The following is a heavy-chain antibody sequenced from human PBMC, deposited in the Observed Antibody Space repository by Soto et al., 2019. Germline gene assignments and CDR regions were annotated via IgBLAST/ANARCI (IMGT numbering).Heavy chain of an antibody. CDR1: GFTFSSYA. CDR2: ISYDGSNK. CDR3: ARGDIVVVVAATGEADAFDI. J-gene: IGHJ3*02. D-gene: IGHD2-15*01. V-gene: IGHV3-30-3*01. Sequence: PGGSLRLSCAASGFTFSSYAMHWVRQAPGKGLEWVAVISYDGSNKYYADSVKGRFTISRDNSKNTLYLQMNSLRAEDTAVYYCARGDIVVVVAATGEADAFDIWGQGTMVTVSS.